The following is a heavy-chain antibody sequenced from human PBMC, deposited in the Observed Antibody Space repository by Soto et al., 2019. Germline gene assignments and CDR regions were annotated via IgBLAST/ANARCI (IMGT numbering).Heavy chain of an antibody. Sequence: QVQLQQLGAGLLKPSETLSLTCAVYGGSFSGYYWSWIRQPPGKGLEWIGEINHSGSTNYNPSLKSRVTISVDTSKNQFSLKLSSVTAADTAVYYCARGRSVSNFDYWGQGTLVTVSS. V-gene: IGHV4-34*01. D-gene: IGHD2-8*01. J-gene: IGHJ4*02. CDR1: GGSFSGYY. CDR2: INHSGST. CDR3: ARGRSVSNFDY.